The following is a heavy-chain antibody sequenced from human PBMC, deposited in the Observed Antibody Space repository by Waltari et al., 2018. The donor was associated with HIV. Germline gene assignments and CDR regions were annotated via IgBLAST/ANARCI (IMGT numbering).Heavy chain of an antibody. D-gene: IGHD3-16*01. CDR1: GFSFSDHW. Sequence: DVELEEFGGTVIQPGGSLRIPCLASGFSFSDHWMHWVRQSPGKGLVWVSRINSDGSVVKYADSVEGRFSVSRDNWKNTLLLDMKGLAAEDTGIYFCARDVTLTHYGVYYSVLDVWGRGTMVTVS. J-gene: IGHJ6*02. V-gene: IGHV3-74*01. CDR3: ARDVTLTHYGVYYSVLDV. CDR2: INSDGSVV.